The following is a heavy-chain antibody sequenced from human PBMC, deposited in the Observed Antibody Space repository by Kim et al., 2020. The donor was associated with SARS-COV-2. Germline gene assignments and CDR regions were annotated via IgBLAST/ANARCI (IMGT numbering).Heavy chain of an antibody. V-gene: IGHV4-59*01. J-gene: IGHJ5*02. Sequence: KSRVTISLDTSKNQFSLKLSSVTAADTAVYYCARRGGDYYDSSGYYPFDPWGQGTLVTVSS. CDR3: ARRGGDYYDSSGYYPFDP. D-gene: IGHD3-22*01.